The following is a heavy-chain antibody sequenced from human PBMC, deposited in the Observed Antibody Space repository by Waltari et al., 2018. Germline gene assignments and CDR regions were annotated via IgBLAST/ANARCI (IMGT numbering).Heavy chain of an antibody. CDR3: ARATRRRSIAASPGAFDI. D-gene: IGHD6-6*01. CDR1: GGSFSGYY. Sequence: QVQLQQWGAGLLKPSETLSLTCAVYGGSFSGYYWSWIRQPPGKGLEWLGEINHSVRTNDNPSLKSRVTIAVDTSKNQFSLKLSSVTAADTAVYYCARATRRRSIAASPGAFDIWGQGTMVTVSS. CDR2: INHSVRT. J-gene: IGHJ3*02. V-gene: IGHV4-34*01.